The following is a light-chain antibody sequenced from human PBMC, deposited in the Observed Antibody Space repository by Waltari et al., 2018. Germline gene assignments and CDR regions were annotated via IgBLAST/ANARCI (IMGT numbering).Light chain of an antibody. CDR2: QDS. CDR1: KLGDKY. Sequence: SYELTQPPSVSVSPGQTASITCSGDKLGDKYACWYQQKPGQSPVLVIYQDSKRPSGIPERFSCSNSGNTATLTISGTQAMDEADYHCQAWDSSTVVFGGGTKLTVL. V-gene: IGLV3-1*01. CDR3: QAWDSSTVV. J-gene: IGLJ2*01.